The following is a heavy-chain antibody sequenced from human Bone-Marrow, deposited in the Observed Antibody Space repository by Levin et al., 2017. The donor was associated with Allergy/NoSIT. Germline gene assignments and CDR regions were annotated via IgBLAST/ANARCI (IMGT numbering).Heavy chain of an antibody. CDR3: ARERVGAFDY. Sequence: PAGGSLRLSCAASEFTFSRYSFHWVRQAPGKGLEWLSYISGSGATIYYADSVKGRFTISRDNAKNSLYLQLNSLRAEDTAVYYCARERVGAFDYWGQGTLVTVSS. V-gene: IGHV3-48*01. J-gene: IGHJ4*02. CDR2: ISGSGATI. D-gene: IGHD3-16*01. CDR1: EFTFSRYS.